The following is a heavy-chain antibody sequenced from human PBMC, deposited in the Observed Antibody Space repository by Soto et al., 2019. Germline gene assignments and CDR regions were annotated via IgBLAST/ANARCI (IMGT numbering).Heavy chain of an antibody. CDR3: ARTRGNVVGLNLEDTYFDP. CDR2: MYHSGSP. D-gene: IGHD2-21*01. CDR1: GGSISTGDFS. V-gene: IGHV4-31*02. J-gene: IGHJ5*02. Sequence: QVQLQASGPGLVKPSQTLSLICTVSGGSISTGDFSWSWIRQHPGKGLERIGDMYHSGSPYYNPSLKNRLTISVDPSKSQYSLRLSSVTAANTAVYYCARTRGNVVGLNLEDTYFDPWCQGTLVTVSS.